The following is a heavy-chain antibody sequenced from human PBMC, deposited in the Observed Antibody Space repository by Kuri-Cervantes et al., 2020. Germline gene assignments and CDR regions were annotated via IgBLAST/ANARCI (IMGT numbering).Heavy chain of an antibody. Sequence: ESLKISCAVYGGSFSGYYWSWIRQPPGKGLEWIGEINHSGSTNYNPSLKSRVTISVDTSKNQFSLKLSSVTAADTAVYYCARVGREYEVWGSYRYSFDAFDIWGQGTMVTVSS. CDR2: INHSGST. CDR3: ARVGREYEVWGSYRYSFDAFDI. V-gene: IGHV4-34*01. J-gene: IGHJ3*02. CDR1: GGSFSGYY. D-gene: IGHD3-16*02.